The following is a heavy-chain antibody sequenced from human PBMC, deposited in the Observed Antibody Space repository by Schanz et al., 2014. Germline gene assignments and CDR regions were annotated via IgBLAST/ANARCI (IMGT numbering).Heavy chain of an antibody. V-gene: IGHV1-3*01. D-gene: IGHD6-13*01. CDR2: INAGTGNT. Sequence: QVQLVQSWAEVKGPGASVKVSCKASGYSFTPFPIHWVRQAPGQRLKWMGWINAGTGNTEYSQKFQGRVTITRDTLASTAYMEVSSLRSEDTAVYYCARSGSSNWYFFDYWGQGTLVTVSS. CDR1: GYSFTPFP. J-gene: IGHJ4*02. CDR3: ARSGSSNWYFFDY.